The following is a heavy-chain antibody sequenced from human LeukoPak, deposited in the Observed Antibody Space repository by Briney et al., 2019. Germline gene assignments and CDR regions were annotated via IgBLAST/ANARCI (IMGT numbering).Heavy chain of an antibody. D-gene: IGHD3-10*01. J-gene: IGHJ3*02. V-gene: IGHV3-21*01. Sequence: GGSLRLSCAASGFTFRTYSMNWVRQAPGKGLEWVSSISSTNSYVYYADSVRGRFTISSDNAKNSLYLQMNSLRAEDTAVYYCARTILRLVHDAFDIWGQGTVVTVSS. CDR2: ISSTNSYV. CDR3: ARTILRLVHDAFDI. CDR1: GFTFRTYS.